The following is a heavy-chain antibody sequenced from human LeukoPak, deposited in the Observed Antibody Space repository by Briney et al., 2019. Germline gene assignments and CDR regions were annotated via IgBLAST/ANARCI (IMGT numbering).Heavy chain of an antibody. Sequence: GGSLRLSCAASGFTLSSYAMSWVRQAPGKGLEWVSAISDSGNTYHSDSVKGRFTISRDSSKNTLFLQMNRLRPEDAAVYYCARGRPYYDTSGYYHDAFDIWGQGTMVTVSS. V-gene: IGHV3-23*01. J-gene: IGHJ3*02. D-gene: IGHD3-22*01. CDR3: ARGRPYYDTSGYYHDAFDI. CDR1: GFTLSSYA. CDR2: ISDSGNT.